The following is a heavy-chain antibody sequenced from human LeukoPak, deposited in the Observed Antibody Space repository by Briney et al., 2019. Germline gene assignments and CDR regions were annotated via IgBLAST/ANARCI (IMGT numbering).Heavy chain of an antibody. J-gene: IGHJ4*02. CDR2: IIPIFGTA. Sequence: SVKVSCKASGGTFSSYAISWVRRAPGQGLEWMGGIIPIFGTANYAQKFQGRVTITADKSTSTAYMELSSLRSEDTAVYYCARVAPYCSSTSCYFNYWGQGTLVTVSS. CDR3: ARVAPYCSSTSCYFNY. CDR1: GGTFSSYA. V-gene: IGHV1-69*06. D-gene: IGHD2-2*01.